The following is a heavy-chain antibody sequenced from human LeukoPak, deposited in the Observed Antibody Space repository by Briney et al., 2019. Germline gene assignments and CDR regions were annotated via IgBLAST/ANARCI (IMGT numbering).Heavy chain of an antibody. CDR1: GYTFTGYY. CDR2: INPNSGGT. CDR3: AREMTTVTTVGY. Sequence: ASVKVSCKASGYTFTGYYMRWVRQAPGQGLEWMGWINPNSGGTNYAQKFQGRVTMTRDTSISTAYMELSRLRSDDTAVYYCAREMTTVTTVGYWGQGTLVTVSS. J-gene: IGHJ4*02. V-gene: IGHV1-2*02. D-gene: IGHD4-17*01.